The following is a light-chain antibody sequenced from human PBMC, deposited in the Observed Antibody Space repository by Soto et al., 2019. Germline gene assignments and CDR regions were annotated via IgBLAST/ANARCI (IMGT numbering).Light chain of an antibody. CDR2: SSS. CDR1: QSINSY. CDR3: QQTYTTPYT. V-gene: IGKV1-39*01. J-gene: IGKJ2*01. Sequence: DIQMTHSPSSLSASVGDRVTVTCRASQSINSYLNWYQQKPWKAPTLLIYSSSSLQDEVPSKFRGSGSGTEFTLSISSLQPEDFATYSCQQTYTTPYTFGQGTKLEIK.